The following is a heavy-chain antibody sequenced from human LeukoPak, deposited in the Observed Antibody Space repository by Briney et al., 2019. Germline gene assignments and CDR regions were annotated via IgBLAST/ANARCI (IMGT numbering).Heavy chain of an antibody. CDR2: ISSSGSTI. D-gene: IGHD3-16*01. CDR3: ARGLMITFGDNWFDP. V-gene: IGHV3-48*03. J-gene: IGHJ5*02. CDR1: GFTFSSYE. Sequence: PGGSLRLSCAASGFTFSSYEMNWVRQAPGKGLEWVSYISSSGSTIYYADSVKGRFTISRDNAKNSLYLQMNSLRAEDTAVYYCARGLMITFGDNWFDPWGQGTLVTVSS.